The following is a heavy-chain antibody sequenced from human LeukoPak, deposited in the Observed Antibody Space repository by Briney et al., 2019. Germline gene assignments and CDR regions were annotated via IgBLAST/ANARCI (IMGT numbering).Heavy chain of an antibody. J-gene: IGHJ2*01. CDR3: ARDLENYWYFDL. CDR1: GFTVSSNY. CDR2: LYSDGTT. Sequence: GGSLRLSCAASGFTVSSNYMSWVRQVPGKGLEWVSVLYSDGTTHYADSVKGRFTISRDNSKNTLYLQMSSLRVEDTAVYYCARDLENYWYFDLWGRGTRVTVSS. V-gene: IGHV3-53*01.